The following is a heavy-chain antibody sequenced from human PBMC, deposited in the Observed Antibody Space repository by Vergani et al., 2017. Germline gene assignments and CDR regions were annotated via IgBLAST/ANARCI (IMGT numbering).Heavy chain of an antibody. V-gene: IGHV4-31*03. Sequence: QVQLQESGPGLVKPSQTLSLTCTVSGGSISSGGYYWSWIRQHPGKGLEWIGYIYYSGSTYYNPSLKSRVTISVDRSKNQFSLKLSSVTAADTAVYYCARFSPPPENWFDPWGQGTLVTVSS. CDR2: IYYSGST. J-gene: IGHJ5*02. CDR3: ARFSPPPENWFDP. CDR1: GGSISSGGYY.